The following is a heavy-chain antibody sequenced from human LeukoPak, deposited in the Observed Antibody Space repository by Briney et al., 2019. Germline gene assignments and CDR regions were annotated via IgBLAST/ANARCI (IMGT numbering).Heavy chain of an antibody. CDR1: GFTFSSYS. D-gene: IGHD5/OR15-5a*01. CDR3: ARVPPTVGSSDI. CDR2: ISSSSSYI. J-gene: IGHJ3*02. Sequence: GGSLRLSCAASGFTFSSYSMNWVRQAPGKGLEWVSSISSSSSYIYYADSVKGRFTISRDNAKNSLYLQMNSLRAEDTAVYYCARVPPTVGSSDIWGQGTMVTVSS. V-gene: IGHV3-21*01.